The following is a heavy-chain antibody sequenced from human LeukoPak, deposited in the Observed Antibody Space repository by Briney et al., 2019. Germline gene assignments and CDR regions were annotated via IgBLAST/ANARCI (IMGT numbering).Heavy chain of an antibody. CDR2: IYYSGST. D-gene: IGHD6-19*01. CDR3: ARAIGYSSGWYYPDRYYYGMDV. CDR1: GGSISSYY. Sequence: SETLSLTCTVSGGSISSYYWSWIRQPPGKGLEWIGYIYYSGSTNYNPSLKSRVTISVDTSKNQFSLKLSSVTAADTAVYYCARAIGYSSGWYYPDRYYYGMDVWGQGTTVTVSS. V-gene: IGHV4-59*01. J-gene: IGHJ6*02.